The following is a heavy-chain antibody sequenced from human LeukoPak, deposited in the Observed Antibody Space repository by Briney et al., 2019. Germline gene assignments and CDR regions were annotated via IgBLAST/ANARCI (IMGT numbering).Heavy chain of an antibody. CDR2: ISYDGSNK. CDR3: AKSSRLLFLFDY. J-gene: IGHJ4*02. V-gene: IGHV3-30*18. CDR1: GFTFSSYG. Sequence: PGGSLRLSCAASGFTFSSYGTHWVRQAPGKGLEWVAVISYDGSNKYYADSVKGRFTISRDNSKNTLYLQMNSLRAEDTAVYYCAKSSRLLFLFDYWGQGTLVTVSS. D-gene: IGHD2-21*02.